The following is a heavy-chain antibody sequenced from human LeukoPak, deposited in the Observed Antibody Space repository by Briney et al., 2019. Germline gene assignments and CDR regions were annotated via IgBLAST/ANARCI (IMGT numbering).Heavy chain of an antibody. V-gene: IGHV3-30*02. D-gene: IGHD6-25*01. CDR1: GFIFSSYC. J-gene: IGHJ4*02. Sequence: GGSLTLSYAASGFIFSSYCMHWVRQAPGKGLEWLAVIRIDASKKDYSDSVKGRFTISRDNSKNTLYLQMNSLRAEDTAVYYCVVGYPYYFNYWGQGTLVTVSS. CDR2: IRIDASKK. CDR3: VVGYPYYFNY.